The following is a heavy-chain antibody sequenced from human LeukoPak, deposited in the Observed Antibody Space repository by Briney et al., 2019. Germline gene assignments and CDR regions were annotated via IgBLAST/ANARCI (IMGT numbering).Heavy chain of an antibody. CDR3: ARHREADDFTLDY. CDR2: IYYSGST. D-gene: IGHD2-21*02. V-gene: IGHV4-39*01. J-gene: IGHJ4*02. Sequence: SETLSLTCTVSGGSISSSSSYWGWIRQPPGKGLEWIGSIYYSGSTYYNPSLKSRVTISVDTSKNQFSLKLSSVTAADTAVYYCARHREADDFTLDYWGQGTLVTVSS. CDR1: GGSISSSSSY.